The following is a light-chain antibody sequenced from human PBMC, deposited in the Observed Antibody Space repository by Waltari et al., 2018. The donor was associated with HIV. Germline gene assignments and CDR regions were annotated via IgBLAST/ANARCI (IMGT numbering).Light chain of an antibody. Sequence: SYVLTQPPSVSVAPGKTARITCGGENIGSKSVTLYQKQPGQAPVMVIYHDTDRPSGIPDRFSGSNSEDTATLTIRRVEAGDEADYFCQVWDTNTDQYVIFGGGTNLAV. CDR3: QVWDTNTDQYVI. V-gene: IGLV3-21*01. J-gene: IGLJ2*01. CDR1: NIGSKS. CDR2: HDT.